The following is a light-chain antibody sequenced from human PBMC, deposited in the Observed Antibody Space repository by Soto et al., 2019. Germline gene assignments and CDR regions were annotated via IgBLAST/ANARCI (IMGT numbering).Light chain of an antibody. Sequence: QSALTQPPSASGSPGQSVTISCTGTSSDVGGYNYVSWYQQHPGKAPKLIIFEVSKRPSGVPDRFSGSKSGNTASLTVSGPQAEDEADYYCSSYAGSNNFVVFGGGTKLTVL. V-gene: IGLV2-8*01. J-gene: IGLJ3*02. CDR2: EVS. CDR3: SSYAGSNNFVV. CDR1: SSDVGGYNY.